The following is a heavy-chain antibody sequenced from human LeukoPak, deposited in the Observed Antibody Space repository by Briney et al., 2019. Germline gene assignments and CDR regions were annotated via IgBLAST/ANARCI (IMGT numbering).Heavy chain of an antibody. V-gene: IGHV4-34*01. CDR2: INHSGSI. CDR3: ARSRETYYYESSGYFPNWFDP. D-gene: IGHD3-22*01. CDR1: GASFSYDY. J-gene: IGHJ5*02. Sequence: SETLSLTCAVYGASFSYDYWSWIRQAPGKGLEWIGEINHSGSITYNPSLKSRVTISAEKSKSQFSLKLSSVTAADTAVYYCARSRETYYYESSGYFPNWFDPWGQGTLVTVSS.